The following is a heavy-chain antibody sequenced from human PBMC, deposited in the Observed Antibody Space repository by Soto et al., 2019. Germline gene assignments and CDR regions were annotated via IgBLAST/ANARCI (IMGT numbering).Heavy chain of an antibody. Sequence: QVQLVQSGAEVKKPGSSVKVSCKASGGTFSSYAISWVRQAPGQGLEWMGGIIPIFGTANYAHKFQGRVPITAEKSTSTSYRELSGLRSEDTAVYYCARDRRELFAHSSGWFHFDYWGQGTLVTVSS. CDR2: IIPIFGTA. CDR3: ARDRRELFAHSSGWFHFDY. V-gene: IGHV1-69*06. D-gene: IGHD6-19*01. CDR1: GGTFSSYA. J-gene: IGHJ4*02.